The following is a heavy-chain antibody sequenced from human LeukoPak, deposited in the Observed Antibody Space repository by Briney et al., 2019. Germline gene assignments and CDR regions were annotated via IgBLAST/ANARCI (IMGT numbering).Heavy chain of an antibody. J-gene: IGHJ4*02. Sequence: SSETLSLTCAVYGGSFSGYYWSWIRQPPGKGLEWIGEINHSGSTNYNPSLKSRVTISVDTSKNQFSLKLSSVTAADTAVYYCARARGYYYDSSVLRGLTWDYWGQGTLVTVSS. CDR3: ARARGYYYDSSVLRGLTWDY. D-gene: IGHD3-22*01. V-gene: IGHV4-34*01. CDR1: GGSFSGYY. CDR2: INHSGST.